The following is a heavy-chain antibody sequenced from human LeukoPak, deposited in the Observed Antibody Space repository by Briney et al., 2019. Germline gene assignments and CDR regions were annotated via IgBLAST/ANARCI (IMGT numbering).Heavy chain of an antibody. D-gene: IGHD4-17*01. J-gene: IGHJ3*02. V-gene: IGHV4-59*01. CDR1: GGSISSYY. Sequence: EPSETLSLTCTVSGGSISSYYWSWIRQPPGKGLEWIGYIYYSGSTNYNPSLKSRVTISVDTSKNQFSLKLSSVTAADTAVYYCARDQSIYGDYSNSAFDIWGQGTMVTVSS. CDR3: ARDQSIYGDYSNSAFDI. CDR2: IYYSGST.